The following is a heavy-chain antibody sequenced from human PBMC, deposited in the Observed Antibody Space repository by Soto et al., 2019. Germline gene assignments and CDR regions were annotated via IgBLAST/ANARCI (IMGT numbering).Heavy chain of an antibody. CDR1: GFTFSTYW. J-gene: IGHJ4*02. CDR3: ARVRNGDWYFKN. D-gene: IGHD2-21*02. Sequence: EVQLVESGGGLVQPGGSLRLSCAASGFTFSTYWMHWVPQAPGKGLVWVSRINIDGSTTSYADSVKGRFTSSRDNAKNTLYLQMNSLRDEDTAVYYCARVRNGDWYFKNWGQGTLVTISS. V-gene: IGHV3-74*01. CDR2: INIDGSTT.